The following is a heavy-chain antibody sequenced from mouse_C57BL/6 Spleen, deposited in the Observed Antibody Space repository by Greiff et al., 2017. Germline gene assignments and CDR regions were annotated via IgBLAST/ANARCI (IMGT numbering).Heavy chain of an antibody. CDR3: ARGGGFPFDY. V-gene: IGHV1-80*01. Sequence: VQVVESGAELVKPGASVKISCKASGYAFSSYWMNWVKQRPGKGLEWIGQIYPGDGDTNYNGKFKGKATLTADKSSSTAYMQLSSLTSEDSAVYFCARGGGFPFDYWGQGTTLTVSS. J-gene: IGHJ2*01. CDR2: IYPGDGDT. CDR1: GYAFSSYW.